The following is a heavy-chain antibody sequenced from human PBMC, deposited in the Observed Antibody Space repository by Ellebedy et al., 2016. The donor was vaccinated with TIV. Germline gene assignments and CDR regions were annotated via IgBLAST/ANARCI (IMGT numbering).Heavy chain of an antibody. CDR1: GGSINTYY. CDR2: VHYTGIT. CDR3: ARDSKKGWAFDI. V-gene: IGHV4-59*12. J-gene: IGHJ3*02. Sequence: MPGGSLRLSCTVSGGSINTYYWTWIRQPPGKGLEYIGFVHYTGITNYNPSLRSRVTLSVDSFNNQFSLKLDSVTAADTAVYYCARDSKKGWAFDIWGQGTMVTVSS.